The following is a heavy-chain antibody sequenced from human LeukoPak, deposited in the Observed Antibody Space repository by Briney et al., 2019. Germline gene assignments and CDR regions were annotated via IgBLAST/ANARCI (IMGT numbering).Heavy chain of an antibody. CDR1: GFTFSSFW. V-gene: IGHV3-7*01. D-gene: IGHD4-17*01. CDR2: IKEDGSEK. Sequence: PGGSLRLSCAASGFTFSSFWMTWVRQAPGKGLEWVATIKEDGSEKYYVDSVKGRFTISRDNAKNSLELQMNSLRAEDTAVYYCARVTTTGNFDYWGQGTLVTVSS. J-gene: IGHJ4*02. CDR3: ARVTTTGNFDY.